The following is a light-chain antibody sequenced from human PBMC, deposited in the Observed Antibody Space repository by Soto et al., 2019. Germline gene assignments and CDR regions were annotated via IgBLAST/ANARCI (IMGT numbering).Light chain of an antibody. V-gene: IGKV2-28*01. CDR1: QSLLHSNGYNY. CDR2: LGS. CDR3: QQTYRLPLT. J-gene: IGKJ4*01. Sequence: DIVMTQSPLSLPVTPGEPASISCRSSQSLLHSNGYNYLDWYLQKPGQSPQLLIYLGSNRASGVPDRFSGSGSGTDFTLKISRVEAEDSATYFCQQTYRLPLTFGGGTKVDIK.